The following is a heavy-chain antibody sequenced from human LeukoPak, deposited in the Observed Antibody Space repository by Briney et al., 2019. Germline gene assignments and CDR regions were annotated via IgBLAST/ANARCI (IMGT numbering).Heavy chain of an antibody. Sequence: GESLKISCKGSGYSFTSYWIGWVRQMPGKGLEWMGIIYPGDSDTRYSPSFQGQVTISADKSISTAYLQWSSLKASDTAMYYCAKLGYCINGICYTVDYWGQGTLVTVSS. CDR2: IYPGDSDT. CDR1: GYSFTSYW. V-gene: IGHV5-51*01. CDR3: AKLGYCINGICYTVDY. D-gene: IGHD2-8*01. J-gene: IGHJ4*02.